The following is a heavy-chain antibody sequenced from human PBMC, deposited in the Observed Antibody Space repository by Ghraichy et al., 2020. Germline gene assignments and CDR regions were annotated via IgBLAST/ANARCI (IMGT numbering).Heavy chain of an antibody. V-gene: IGHV4-59*01. D-gene: IGHD1-14*01. CDR3: ARAKLIEPLDP. J-gene: IGHJ5*02. Sequence: ETLNISCTVSGDSISSYYWSWIRQPPGKGLEWIGCISDSGNTNYNPSLKSRVTMSVDTSKNQVSLKLTYVTAADTAFYYCARAKLIEPLDPWGQGTLVTVPS. CDR2: ISDSGNT. CDR1: GDSISSYY.